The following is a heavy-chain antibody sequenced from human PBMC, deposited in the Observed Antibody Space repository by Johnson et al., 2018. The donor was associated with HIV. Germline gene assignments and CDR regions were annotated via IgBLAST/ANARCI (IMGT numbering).Heavy chain of an antibody. V-gene: IGHV3-30*14. CDR1: GFTVSSNY. Sequence: QVQLVESGGGLVQPGGSLRLSCAASGFTVSSNYLSWVRQAPGKGLEWVAVISYDGSNKYYAESVKGRFTISRDNSKNTLYLQMGSLRAEDMAVYYCARVGSWSYYARDAFDVWGQGTMVTVSS. CDR2: ISYDGSNK. CDR3: ARVGSWSYYARDAFDV. J-gene: IGHJ3*01. D-gene: IGHD3-10*01.